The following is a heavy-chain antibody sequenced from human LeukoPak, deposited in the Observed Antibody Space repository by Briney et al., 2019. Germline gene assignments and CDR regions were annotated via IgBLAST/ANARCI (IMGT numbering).Heavy chain of an antibody. CDR1: GGSISSYY. CDR2: ISPTGGT. D-gene: IGHD3-10*01. V-gene: IGHV4-4*09. J-gene: IGHJ4*02. CDR3: ARGVVRGVINDY. Sequence: SETLSLTCSVSGGSISSYYWSWIRQPPGKGLEWIGYISPTGGTNYNPSLTSRVTVSVDTSKNFFSLNLDPVTAADTAVYYCARGVVRGVINDYWGQGTLVTVSS.